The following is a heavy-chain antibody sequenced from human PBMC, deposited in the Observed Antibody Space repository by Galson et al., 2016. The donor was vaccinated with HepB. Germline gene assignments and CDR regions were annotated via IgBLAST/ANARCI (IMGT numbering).Heavy chain of an antibody. CDR1: GGSTSSSDYY. J-gene: IGHJ6*02. D-gene: IGHD1-1*01. Sequence: SETLSLTCTVSGGSTSSSDYYWGWIRQPPGKGREWMGTIHYDVRTYCNPSLKSRVTISVETSKNQFSLQMTSVTAADTAVYYCALARTHYSYYGMDVWGQGTTVTVSS. CDR2: IHYDVRT. CDR3: ALARTHYSYYGMDV. V-gene: IGHV4-39*01.